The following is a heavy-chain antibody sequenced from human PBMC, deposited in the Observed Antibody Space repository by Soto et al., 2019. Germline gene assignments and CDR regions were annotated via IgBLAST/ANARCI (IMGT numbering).Heavy chain of an antibody. Sequence: QVQLVQSGAEVKKPGSSVKVSXXXXGGTFSSYAISXXXXAPGQGLEWXGGIIPVFGTANYEQKFQGRVTITADESTSTAYMELSSLRSEDTAVYYCARGYYDSSGYPSHFDFWGQGTLVTVSS. D-gene: IGHD3-22*01. CDR2: IIPVFGTA. CDR3: ARGYYDSSGYPSHFDF. CDR1: GGTFSSYA. J-gene: IGHJ4*02. V-gene: IGHV1-69*01.